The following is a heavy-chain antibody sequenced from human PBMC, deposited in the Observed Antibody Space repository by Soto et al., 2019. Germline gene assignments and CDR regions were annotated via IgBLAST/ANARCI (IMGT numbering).Heavy chain of an antibody. V-gene: IGHV1-18*01. CDR3: ARVRGESEQLANYGMDA. D-gene: IGHD6-6*01. CDR1: GYTFTNYG. J-gene: IGHJ6*02. CDR2: ISAYNGNR. Sequence: QVQLVQSGGEVKKPGASVKVSCKASGYTFTNYGISWVRQAPGQGLEWMGWISAYNGNRKYAQKLQDRVTMTTDTSTNTAYMDLRSLRSDDTAMYYCARVRGESEQLANYGMDAWGQGTTVTVFS.